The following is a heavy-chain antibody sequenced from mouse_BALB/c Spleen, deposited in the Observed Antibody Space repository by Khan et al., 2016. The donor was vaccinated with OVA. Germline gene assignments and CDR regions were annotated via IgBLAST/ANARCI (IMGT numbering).Heavy chain of an antibody. V-gene: IGHV1-61*01. D-gene: IGHD2-2*01. CDR3: TRREKYGYDPSWFAY. CDR2: IDPSDGET. CDR1: GYTFTSYW. J-gene: IGHJ3*01. Sequence: QVQLQQPGAELVRPGASVKLSCKASGYTFTSYWMNWVKQRPGQGLEWIGMIDPSDGETHYNQMFKDKATLTVDKSSSTAYMQLSSLTSEDSAVYYCTRREKYGYDPSWFAYWGQGTLVTVSA.